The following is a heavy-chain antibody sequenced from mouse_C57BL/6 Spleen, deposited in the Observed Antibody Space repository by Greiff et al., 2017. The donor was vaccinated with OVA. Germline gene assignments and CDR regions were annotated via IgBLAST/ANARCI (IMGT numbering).Heavy chain of an antibody. Sequence: VQLQQSGAELVKPGASVKISCKASGYAFSSYWMNWVKQRPGKGLEWIGQIYPGDGDTNYNGKFKGKATLTADKSSSTAYMQLSSLTSEDSAVYVCARSRYYGSSSYFDYWGQGTTLTVSS. J-gene: IGHJ2*01. CDR3: ARSRYYGSSSYFDY. D-gene: IGHD1-1*01. V-gene: IGHV1-80*01. CDR1: GYAFSSYW. CDR2: IYPGDGDT.